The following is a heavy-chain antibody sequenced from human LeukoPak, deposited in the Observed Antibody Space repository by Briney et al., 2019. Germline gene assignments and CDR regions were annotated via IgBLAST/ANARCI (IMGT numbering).Heavy chain of an antibody. CDR1: EFTVSNNY. CDR3: ARVGSAVTYFDY. D-gene: IGHD3-16*02. V-gene: IGHV3-53*01. J-gene: IGHJ4*02. Sequence: GGSLRLSCAASEFTVSNNYMGWVRQAPGKGLEWVSLIYSGGSTYYADSVKGRFTISRDNSKNTLYLQMNSLRAEDTAVYYCARVGSAVTYFDYWGQGTLVTVSS. CDR2: IYSGGST.